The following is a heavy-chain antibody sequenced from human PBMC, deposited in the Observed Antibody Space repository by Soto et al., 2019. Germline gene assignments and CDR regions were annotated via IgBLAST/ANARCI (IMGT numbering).Heavy chain of an antibody. D-gene: IGHD4-4*01. CDR1: GFTFTSSA. J-gene: IGHJ6*02. Sequence: AVKVSCKASGFTFTSSAVQWVRQARGQRLEWIGWIVVGSGNTNYAQKFQERVTITRDMSTSTAYMELSSLRSEDTAVYYCAADPSNYYYYGMDVWGQGTTVTVSS. CDR3: AADPSNYYYYGMDV. V-gene: IGHV1-58*01. CDR2: IVVGSGNT.